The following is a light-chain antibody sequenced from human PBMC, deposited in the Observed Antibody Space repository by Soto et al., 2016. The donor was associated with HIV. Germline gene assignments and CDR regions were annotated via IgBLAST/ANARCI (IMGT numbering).Light chain of an antibody. Sequence: SSELTQDPAVSVALGQTVRITCQGDSLRKYYTSWYQQKPGQAPVLVIYGKNNRPSGIPDRFSGSNSANTASLTITGAQAEDEADYYCNSRDSSDNHNYVFGTGTKVTVL. J-gene: IGLJ1*01. V-gene: IGLV3-19*01. CDR1: SLRKYY. CDR3: NSRDSSDNHNYV. CDR2: GKN.